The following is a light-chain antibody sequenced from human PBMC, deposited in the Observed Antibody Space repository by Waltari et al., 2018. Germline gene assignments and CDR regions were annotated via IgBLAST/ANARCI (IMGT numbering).Light chain of an antibody. Sequence: VLTQSPATLSFSPGEIATLSCRASQSVDDYMAWYQQKPGQSPRLLVYDASNRATGIPIRFSGSGFGTDFTLTISSLEPDDFAHYYCQQRRNWPPTFGQGTKVEIK. V-gene: IGKV3-11*01. CDR2: DAS. CDR3: QQRRNWPPT. CDR1: QSVDDY. J-gene: IGKJ1*01.